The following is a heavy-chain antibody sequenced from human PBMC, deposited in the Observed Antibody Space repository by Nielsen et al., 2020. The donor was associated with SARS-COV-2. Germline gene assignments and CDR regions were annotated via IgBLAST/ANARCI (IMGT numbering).Heavy chain of an antibody. CDR1: GGPFNTYA. CDR3: ARDRAAQWEFSYYFDY. V-gene: IGHV1-69*13. J-gene: IGHJ4*02. Sequence: SVKVSCTATGGPFNTYAITWVRQAPGQGLEWVGGILPVYGTTSYAQKFQGRVTITADESTNTAYMELTGLTSDDTAVYYCARDRAAQWEFSYYFDYWGQGTLITVSS. CDR2: ILPVYGTT. D-gene: IGHD1-26*01.